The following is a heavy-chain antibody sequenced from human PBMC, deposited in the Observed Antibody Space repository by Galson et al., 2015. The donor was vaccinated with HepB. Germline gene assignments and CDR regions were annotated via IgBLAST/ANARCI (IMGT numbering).Heavy chain of an antibody. CDR2: ISSNGGSA. V-gene: IGHV3-64D*09. CDR3: VKDVDTSMVYGY. CDR1: GFTFSSYA. Sequence: SLRLSCAASGFTFSSYAMSWVRRAPGKGLEYVSAISSNGGSAYYADSVKGRFTISRDNSKNTLYLQMSSLRAEDSAVYYCVKDVDTSMVYGYWGQGTLVTVSS. J-gene: IGHJ4*02. D-gene: IGHD5-18*01.